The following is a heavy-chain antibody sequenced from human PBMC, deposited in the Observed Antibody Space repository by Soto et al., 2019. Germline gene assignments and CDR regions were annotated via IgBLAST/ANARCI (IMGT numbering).Heavy chain of an antibody. J-gene: IGHJ6*02. Sequence: QVQLVESGGGVVQPGRSLRLSCAASGFTFSSDGMHWVRQAPGKGLEWVAVIWYDGSNKYYADSVKGRFTNSRDNSKNTLYLQMTSLSADDTAVYYCARGRGRISVSMDAWGQGTTVTVSS. CDR1: GFTFSSDG. D-gene: IGHD2-15*01. V-gene: IGHV3-33*01. CDR2: IWYDGSNK. CDR3: ARGRGRISVSMDA.